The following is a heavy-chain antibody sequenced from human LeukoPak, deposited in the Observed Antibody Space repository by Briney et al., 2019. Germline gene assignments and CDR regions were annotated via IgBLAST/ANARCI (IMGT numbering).Heavy chain of an antibody. V-gene: IGHV1-18*01. CDR1: GYTLSVYS. CDR2: ISAYNGNT. J-gene: IGHJ4*02. D-gene: IGHD5-18*01. Sequence: ASVKVSCKASGYTLSVYSIAWVRQAPGQGLEWMGWISAYNGNTNYAQKLQGRVTMTTDTSTSTAYMELRSLRSDDTAVYYCARAGYSYGYLGYFDYWGQGTLVTVSS. CDR3: ARAGYSYGYLGYFDY.